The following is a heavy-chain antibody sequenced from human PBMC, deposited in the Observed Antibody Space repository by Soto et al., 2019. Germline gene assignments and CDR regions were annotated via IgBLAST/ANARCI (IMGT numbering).Heavy chain of an antibody. Sequence: QVQLVQSGAEVKKPGASVKVSCKASGYTFTSYYMHWVRQAPGQGLEWMGIINPSGGSTSYAQKFQGGVTMTRDTSTSTVYMEMSSLRSEDTAVYYCAREVERGYSYGYLEYWGQGTLVTVS. D-gene: IGHD5-18*01. J-gene: IGHJ4*02. V-gene: IGHV1-46*01. CDR3: AREVERGYSYGYLEY. CDR1: GYTFTSYY. CDR2: INPSGGST.